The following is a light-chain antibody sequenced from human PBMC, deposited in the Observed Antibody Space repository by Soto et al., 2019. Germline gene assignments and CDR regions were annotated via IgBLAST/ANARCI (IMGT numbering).Light chain of an antibody. CDR2: GAS. Sequence: EIVMTQSPATLSVSPGEGATLSCSASQSVGSNLAWYQQKPGQAPRLLIYGASTRAAGIPARFSGSGSGTEFPSPISSLQAEDFAVDYCQHYNNRPLTFGGGTMVEIK. CDR1: QSVGSN. J-gene: IGKJ4*01. CDR3: QHYNNRPLT. V-gene: IGKV3-15*01.